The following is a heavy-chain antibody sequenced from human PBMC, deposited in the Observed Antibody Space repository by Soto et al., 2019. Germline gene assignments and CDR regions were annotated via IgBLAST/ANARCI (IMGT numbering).Heavy chain of an antibody. V-gene: IGHV4-61*01. D-gene: IGHD3-10*01. Sequence: SETLSLTCTVSGGSVSSGSYYWSWIRQPPGKGLEWIGYIYYSGSTNYNPSLKSRVTISVDTSKNQFSLKLSSVTAADTAVNYCARDTYYYGSGSSVYGMDVWGQGTTVTVSS. J-gene: IGHJ6*02. CDR2: IYYSGST. CDR1: GGSVSSGSYY. CDR3: ARDTYYYGSGSSVYGMDV.